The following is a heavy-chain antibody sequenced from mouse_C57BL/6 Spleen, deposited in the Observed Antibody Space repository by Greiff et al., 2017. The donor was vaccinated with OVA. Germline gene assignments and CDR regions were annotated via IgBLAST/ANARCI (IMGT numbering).Heavy chain of an antibody. CDR2: ISGGGGNT. CDR3: ARHDDYPFDY. V-gene: IGHV5-9*01. Sequence: EVMLVESGGGLVKPGGSLKLSCAASGFTFSSYTMSWVRQTPEKRLEWVATISGGGGNTYYPDSVKGRFTISRDNAKNTLYLQMSSLRSEDTALYYCARHDDYPFDYWGQGTTLTVSS. D-gene: IGHD2-4*01. CDR1: GFTFSSYT. J-gene: IGHJ2*01.